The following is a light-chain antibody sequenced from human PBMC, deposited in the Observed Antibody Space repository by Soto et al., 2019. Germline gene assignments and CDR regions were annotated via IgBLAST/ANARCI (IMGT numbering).Light chain of an antibody. CDR1: SGHRSYI. V-gene: IGLV4-60*02. J-gene: IGLJ3*02. CDR3: ETWDSHTRV. CDR2: LEGSGSY. Sequence: QSVLTQSSSASASLGSSVKLTRTLSSGHRSYIIAWHQQQPGKAPRYLMKLEGSGSYNKGSGVPDRFSGSSSGADRYLTISNLQFEDEADYYCETWDSHTRVFGGGTKLTVL.